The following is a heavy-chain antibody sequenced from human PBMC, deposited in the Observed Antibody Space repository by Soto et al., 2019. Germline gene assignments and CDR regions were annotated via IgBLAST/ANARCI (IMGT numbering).Heavy chain of an antibody. CDR2: ISGDGSKR. V-gene: IGHV3-30*18. CDR3: VKSAIMTDVLKDYYGMDL. D-gene: IGHD2-8*01. CDR1: EFTFSSNG. Sequence: GGSLRLSCAASEFTFSSNGMQWVRQAAGKGLEWVAGISGDGSKRYYADSLKGRFTISRDNSKNMLHLQMNNLRPEDTAVYYCVKSAIMTDVLKDYYGMDLWGQGTTLTVSS. J-gene: IGHJ6*02.